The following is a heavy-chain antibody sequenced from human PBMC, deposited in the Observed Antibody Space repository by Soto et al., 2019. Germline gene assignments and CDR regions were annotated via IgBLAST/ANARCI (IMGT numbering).Heavy chain of an antibody. CDR2: IYYSGST. Sequence: SETLSLTCTVSGGSISSSSYYWGWIRQPPGKGLEWIGSIYYSGSTYYNPSLKSRVTISVDTSKNQFSLKLSSVTAADTAVYYCARSEHDFWRGYYNLDYYCGMDVWGQGTTVIVSS. J-gene: IGHJ6*02. D-gene: IGHD3-3*01. CDR1: GGSISSSSYY. V-gene: IGHV4-39*01. CDR3: ARSEHDFWRGYYNLDYYCGMDV.